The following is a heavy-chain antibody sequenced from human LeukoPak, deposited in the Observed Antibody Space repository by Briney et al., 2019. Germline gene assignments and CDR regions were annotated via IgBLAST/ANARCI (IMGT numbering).Heavy chain of an antibody. CDR1: GFTFSSYA. Sequence: PGGSLRLSCAASGFTFSSYAMSWVRQAPGKGLEWVSAISGSGGSTYYADSVKGRFTISRDNSKNALYLQMSSLRAEDTAVYYCAKVYQLWLLEGFDPWGQGTLVTVSS. D-gene: IGHD5-18*01. J-gene: IGHJ5*02. CDR3: AKVYQLWLLEGFDP. V-gene: IGHV3-23*01. CDR2: ISGSGGST.